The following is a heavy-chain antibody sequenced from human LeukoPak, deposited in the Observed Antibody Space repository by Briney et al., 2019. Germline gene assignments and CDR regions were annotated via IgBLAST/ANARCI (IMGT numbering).Heavy chain of an antibody. CDR3: ARLSGYGLHYYYYMDV. V-gene: IGHV4-34*01. CDR1: GGSFSGYY. Sequence: SETLSLTCAVYGGSFSGYYWSWIRQPPGKGLEWIGEINHSGSTNYNPSLKSRVTISVDTSKNQFSLKLSSVTAADTAVYYCARLSGYGLHYYYYMDVWGSGTTVTVSS. J-gene: IGHJ6*03. CDR2: INHSGST. D-gene: IGHD5-12*01.